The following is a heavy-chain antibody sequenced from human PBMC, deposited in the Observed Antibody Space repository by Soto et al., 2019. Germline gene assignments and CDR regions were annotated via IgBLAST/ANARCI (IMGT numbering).Heavy chain of an antibody. Sequence: EVQLVESGGGLVQPGGSLRLSCAASGFTFSSYWMHWVRQAPGKGLVWVSRINSDGSSTSYADSVKGRFTISRDNAKNTLYLQMNRLRAEDTAVYYCARDGGGAYDFWGGYPLWGQGTLVTVSS. J-gene: IGHJ4*02. CDR1: GFTFSSYW. CDR2: INSDGSST. CDR3: ARDGGGAYDFWGGYPL. V-gene: IGHV3-74*01. D-gene: IGHD3-3*01.